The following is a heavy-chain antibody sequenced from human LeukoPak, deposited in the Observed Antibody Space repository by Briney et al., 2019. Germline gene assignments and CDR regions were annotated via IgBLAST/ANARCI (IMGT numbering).Heavy chain of an antibody. CDR1: GFTFSSYA. J-gene: IGHJ4*02. D-gene: IGHD5-18*01. V-gene: IGHV3-23*01. CDR2: ISGSGGST. Sequence: GGSLRLSCAASGFTFSSYAMSWVRQAPGKGLEWVSAISGSGGSTYYADSVKGRFTISRDNSKNTLYLQMNSLRAEDTAVYYCAKSSDTARRAGGPLDYWGQGTLVTVSS. CDR3: AKSSDTARRAGGPLDY.